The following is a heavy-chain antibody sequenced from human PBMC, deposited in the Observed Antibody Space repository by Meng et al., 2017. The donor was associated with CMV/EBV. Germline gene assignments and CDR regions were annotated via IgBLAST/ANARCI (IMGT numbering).Heavy chain of an antibody. CDR1: GFTFSSYW. D-gene: IGHD2-2*01. Sequence: GGSLRLSCAASGFTFSSYWMSWVRQAPGKGLEWVANIKQDGSEKYYVDSVKGRFTISRDNAKNSLYLQMNSLGAEDTAVYYCAREDIVVVPAAYYYYGMDVWGQGTTVTVSS. V-gene: IGHV3-7*01. CDR3: AREDIVVVPAAYYYYGMDV. J-gene: IGHJ6*02. CDR2: IKQDGSEK.